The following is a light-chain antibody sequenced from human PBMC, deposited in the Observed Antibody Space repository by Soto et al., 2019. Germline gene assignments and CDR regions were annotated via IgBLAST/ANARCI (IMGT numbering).Light chain of an antibody. CDR3: QQSYSTLIT. CDR1: QSISSY. V-gene: IGKV1-39*01. CDR2: AAS. J-gene: IGKJ5*01. Sequence: DIQMTQSPSSLSASVGDRVTITCRASQSISSYLNWDQQKPGKAPKLLIYAASSLQSGVPSRFSGSGSGTDFTLTISSLQPEDFATYYCQQSYSTLITFGQGTRLEMK.